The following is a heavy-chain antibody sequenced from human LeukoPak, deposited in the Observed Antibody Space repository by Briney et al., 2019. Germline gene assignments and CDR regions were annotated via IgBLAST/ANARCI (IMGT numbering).Heavy chain of an antibody. CDR3: AREGSSPLNDREEMDV. CDR2: IYSGGST. J-gene: IGHJ6*04. Sequence: GGSLRLSCAASGFTVSRKYMSWVRQAPGKGLEWVSDIYSGGSTFYADSVRGRFTISRDNSKNTLYLQMNSLRVEDTAVYYCAREGSSPLNDREEMDVWGKGTTVTVSS. CDR1: GFTVSRKY. V-gene: IGHV3-66*01. D-gene: IGHD6-6*01.